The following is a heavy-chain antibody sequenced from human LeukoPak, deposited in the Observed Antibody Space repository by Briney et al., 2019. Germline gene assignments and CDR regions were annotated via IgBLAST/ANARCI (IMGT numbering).Heavy chain of an antibody. CDR1: GGSISSGSYY. CDR2: IYTSGST. CDR3: AREAEQWLITGGFDY. D-gene: IGHD6-19*01. Sequence: SQTLSLTCTVSGGSISSGSYYWSWIRQPAGKGLEWIGRIYTSGSTNYNPSLKSRVTISVDTSKNQFSLKLSSVTAADTAVYYCAREAEQWLITGGFDYWGQGTLVTASS. J-gene: IGHJ4*02. V-gene: IGHV4-61*02.